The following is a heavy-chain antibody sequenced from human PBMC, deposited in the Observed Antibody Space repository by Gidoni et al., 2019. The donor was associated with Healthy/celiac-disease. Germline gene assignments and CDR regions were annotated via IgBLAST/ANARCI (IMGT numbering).Heavy chain of an antibody. CDR3: ARRSGMKIFGVANKGVGFDP. J-gene: IGHJ5*02. CDR2: IYPGDSDT. CDR1: GYSFTSYW. Sequence: EAQLVQSGPEVKKPGESLMISCKGSGYSFTSYWLGWVRQMPGKVLRWMGIIYPGDSDTRTSPSFQDQVTISADKTISTAYRQWRSLKATDTAMNDCARRSGMKIFGVANKGVGFDPWGQGTLVTVSS. V-gene: IGHV5-51*01. D-gene: IGHD3-3*01.